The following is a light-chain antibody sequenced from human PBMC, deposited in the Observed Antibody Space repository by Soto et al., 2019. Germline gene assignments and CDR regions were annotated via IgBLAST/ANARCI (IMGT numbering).Light chain of an antibody. V-gene: IGKV2-28*01. CDR3: LQGFPTPPT. CDR1: QSLLQSNGNNQ. J-gene: IGKJ4*01. CDR2: LGS. Sequence: EIVMTQSPLSLPVTPGEPASISCRSSQSLLQSNGNNQLGWVLQKPGQSPQLLMYLGSSRASGVPDRFSGSGSGTDFTLEISRVEAEDVGVYYWLQGFPTPPTFRGGAKVEIK.